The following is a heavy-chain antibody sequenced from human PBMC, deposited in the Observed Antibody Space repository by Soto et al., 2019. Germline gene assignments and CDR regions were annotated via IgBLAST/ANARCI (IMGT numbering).Heavy chain of an antibody. Sequence: ASVKVSCKAAGYTFTGHYIPWVRQAHEQGPEWMGEIGPGSGATRYAQRFQGRVNMTSDMSITTVYMELNNLSPDDTAVYYCGSGRSGQIVVFYWGQGTPVTVSS. D-gene: IGHD1-26*01. CDR2: IGPGSGAT. CDR1: GYTFTGHY. J-gene: IGHJ4*02. CDR3: GSGRSGQIVVFY. V-gene: IGHV1-2*02.